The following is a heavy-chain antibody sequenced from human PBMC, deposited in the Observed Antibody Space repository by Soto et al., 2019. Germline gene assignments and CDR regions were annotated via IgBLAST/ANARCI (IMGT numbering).Heavy chain of an antibody. Sequence: SETLSLTCAASGFFISSGNYWGWIRKPPGKGLEWIGSIFHGGNTYYNPSLKSRVTISVDMSKNQFSLKLSSVTAADTAVYYCARARWYDAFDVWGQGTVVTVSS. J-gene: IGHJ3*01. CDR3: ARARWYDAFDV. CDR1: GFFISSGNY. CDR2: IFHGGNT. D-gene: IGHD2-15*01. V-gene: IGHV4-38-2*01.